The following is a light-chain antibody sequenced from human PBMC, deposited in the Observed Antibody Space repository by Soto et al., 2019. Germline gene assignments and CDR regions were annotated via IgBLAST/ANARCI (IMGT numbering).Light chain of an antibody. CDR3: CSYAGSFTFV. V-gene: IGLV2-11*01. CDR1: SSDVGGYKY. Sequence: QSALTQPRSVSGSPGQSVTISCTGTSSDVGGYKYVSWYQQHPGKAPKLIIYDVTKRPSGVPDRFSSSKSGNTASLTISGLQAEDEADYYCCSYAGSFTFVFGTGTKLTVL. J-gene: IGLJ1*01. CDR2: DVT.